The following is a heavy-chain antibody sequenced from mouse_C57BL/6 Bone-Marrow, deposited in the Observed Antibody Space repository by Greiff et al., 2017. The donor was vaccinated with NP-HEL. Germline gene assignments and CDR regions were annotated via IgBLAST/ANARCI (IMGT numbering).Heavy chain of an antibody. J-gene: IGHJ1*03. D-gene: IGHD1-1*01. V-gene: IGHV1-85*01. CDR1: GYTFTSYD. CDR3: AREAGYYGSSLYWYFDV. CDR2: IYPRDGST. Sequence: QVQLKQSGPELVKPGASVKLSCKASGYTFTSYDINWVKQRPGQGLEWIGWIYPRDGSTKYNEKFKGKATLTVDTSSSTAYMELHSLTSEDSAVYFCAREAGYYGSSLYWYFDVWGTGTTVTVSS.